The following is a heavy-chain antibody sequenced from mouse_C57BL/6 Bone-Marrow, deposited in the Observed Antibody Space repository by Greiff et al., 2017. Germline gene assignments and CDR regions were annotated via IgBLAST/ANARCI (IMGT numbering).Heavy chain of an antibody. CDR1: GFTFSSYG. V-gene: IGHV5-6*01. D-gene: IGHD1-1*01. J-gene: IGHJ2*01. CDR3: ARHRGSSFDY. CDR2: ISSGGSYT. Sequence: EVKLVESGGDLVKPGGSLKLSCAASGFTFSSYGMSWVRQTPDKRLEWVATISSGGSYTYYPDSVKGRFTISRDTAKNTLYLQMSSLKSEDTAMYYWARHRGSSFDYWGQGTTLTVSS.